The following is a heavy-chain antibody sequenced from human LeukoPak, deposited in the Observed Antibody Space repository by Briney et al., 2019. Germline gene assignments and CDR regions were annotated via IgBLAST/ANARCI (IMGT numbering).Heavy chain of an antibody. J-gene: IGHJ4*02. CDR3: ARALRTGQGDYVPVL. CDR2: IYPGDSET. CDR1: GYSFTSYW. V-gene: IGHV5-51*01. Sequence: GESLKISCKGSGYSFTSYWIGWVRQMPGKGLEWMGIIYPGDSETRYSPSFQGQVTISADKSIGTMYLQWSSLKASDTAVYYCARALRTGQGDYVPVLWGQGTLVIVSS. D-gene: IGHD4-17*01.